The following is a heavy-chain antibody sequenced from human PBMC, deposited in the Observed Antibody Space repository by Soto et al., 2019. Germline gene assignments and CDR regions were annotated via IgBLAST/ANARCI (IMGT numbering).Heavy chain of an antibody. Sequence: SETLSLTCTVSGGSISSGDYYWSWIRQPPGKGLEWIGYIYYSGSTYYNPSFMSRVTILVDTSKNQFSLMLSSVTAADTAVYYCARLSSGGVLDSSSAHYYYMDVWGKGTTVTVSS. V-gene: IGHV4-30-4*01. CDR2: IYYSGST. J-gene: IGHJ6*03. CDR1: GGSISSGDYY. D-gene: IGHD6-6*01. CDR3: ARLSSGGVLDSSSAHYYYMDV.